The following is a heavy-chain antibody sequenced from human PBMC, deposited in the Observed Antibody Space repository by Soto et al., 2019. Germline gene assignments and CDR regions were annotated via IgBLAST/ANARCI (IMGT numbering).Heavy chain of an antibody. CDR1: GFTFSTYA. CDR2: VSSSSTYI. Sequence: LRLSCAASGFTFSTYAIHWVRQAPGKGLEWVSSVSSSSTYIYYADSVKGRFTISRDNAKNSLYLQMNSLRAEDTAVYYCARDLKPSTAVTLVVDCWGQGTLVTVSS. V-gene: IGHV3-21*01. CDR3: ARDLKPSTAVTLVVDC. D-gene: IGHD4-4*01. J-gene: IGHJ4*02.